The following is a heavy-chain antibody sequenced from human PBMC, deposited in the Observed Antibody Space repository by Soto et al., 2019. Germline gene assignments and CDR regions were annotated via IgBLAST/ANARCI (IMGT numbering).Heavy chain of an antibody. J-gene: IGHJ4*02. Sequence: GASVKVSCKASGYRFPTYPMHWVRQAPGQRLEWVGCINAGDDSTKYSPKFQGRVTITRDTSASTIYMELNSLRFEDTAVYFCAKDLMMYGILSPHIDYWGQGTPVTVSS. V-gene: IGHV1-3*01. CDR3: AKDLMMYGILSPHIDY. CDR1: GYRFPTYP. CDR2: INAGDDST. D-gene: IGHD2-8*01.